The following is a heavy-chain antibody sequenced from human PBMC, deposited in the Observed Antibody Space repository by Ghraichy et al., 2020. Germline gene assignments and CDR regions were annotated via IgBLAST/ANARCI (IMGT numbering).Heavy chain of an antibody. CDR2: ISGSGGST. D-gene: IGHD5-12*01. CDR1: GFTFSSYA. V-gene: IGHV3-23*01. J-gene: IGHJ4*02. Sequence: LSLTCAASGFTFSSYAMSWVRQAPGKGLEWVSAISGSGGSTYYADSVKGRFTISRDNSKNTLYLQMNSLRAEDTAVYYCAKGGAGWLRLLPRFWGQGTLVTVSS. CDR3: AKGGAGWLRLLPRF.